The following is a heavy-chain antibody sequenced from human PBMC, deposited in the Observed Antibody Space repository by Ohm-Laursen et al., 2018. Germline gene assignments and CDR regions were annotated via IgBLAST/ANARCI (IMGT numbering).Heavy chain of an antibody. CDR2: IYYSGST. CDR1: GSSISSGGYY. D-gene: IGHD2-2*01. Sequence: SETLSLTCTVSGSSISSGGYYWSWIRQHPGKGLEWIGYIYYSGSTYYNPSLKSLVTISVDTSKNQFSLKLSSVTAADTAVYYCARGFQHYFDYWGQGTLVTVSS. V-gene: IGHV4-31*01. J-gene: IGHJ4*02. CDR3: ARGFQHYFDY.